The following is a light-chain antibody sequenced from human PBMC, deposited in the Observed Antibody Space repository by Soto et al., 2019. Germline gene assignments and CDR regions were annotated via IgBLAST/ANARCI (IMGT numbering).Light chain of an antibody. Sequence: DIQMTQSPSSVPASVGDRVTITCRASQGISSWLSWYQQKPGKAPNLLIYDASSLESGVPSRFSGSGSGTEFTLTISSLQPDDFATYYCQQYNSYWTFGQGTKVEIK. CDR3: QQYNSYWT. CDR2: DAS. V-gene: IGKV1-5*01. J-gene: IGKJ1*01. CDR1: QGISSW.